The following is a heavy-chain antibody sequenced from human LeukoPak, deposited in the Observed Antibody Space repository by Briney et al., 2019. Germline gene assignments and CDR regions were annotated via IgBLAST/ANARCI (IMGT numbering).Heavy chain of an antibody. Sequence: GGSLRLSCAASGFTFSSYAMSWVRQAPGKGLEWVSAISGSGGSTYYADSAKGRFTISRDNSKNTLYLQMNSLRAEDTAVYYCAKGLTYWAAGTKWFDPWGQGTLVTVSS. J-gene: IGHJ5*02. CDR2: ISGSGGST. CDR1: GFTFSSYA. CDR3: AKGLTYWAAGTKWFDP. D-gene: IGHD6-13*01. V-gene: IGHV3-23*01.